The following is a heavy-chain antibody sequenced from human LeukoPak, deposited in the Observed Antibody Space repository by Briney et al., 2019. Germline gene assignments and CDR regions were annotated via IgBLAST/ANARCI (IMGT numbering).Heavy chain of an antibody. V-gene: IGHV4-4*09. D-gene: IGHD3-3*01. Sequence: SETLSLTCTVSGGSISSYYWSWIRQPPGKGLEWIGYIYTSGSTNYNPSLKSRVTISVDTSKNQFSLKLSSVTAADTAVYYCAREVSGSDYYRAYDYRGQGTLVTVSS. CDR3: AREVSGSDYYRAYDY. CDR2: IYTSGST. CDR1: GGSISSYY. J-gene: IGHJ4*02.